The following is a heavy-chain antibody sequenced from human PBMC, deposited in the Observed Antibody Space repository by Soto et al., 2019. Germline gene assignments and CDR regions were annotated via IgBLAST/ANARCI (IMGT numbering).Heavy chain of an antibody. CDR3: ARDGYCSGGSCSYYYYYMDV. V-gene: IGHV6-1*01. D-gene: IGHD2-15*01. CDR1: GDSVSSNSAA. J-gene: IGHJ6*03. CDR2: TYYRSKWYN. Sequence: PSQTLSLTCAISGDSVSSNSAAWNCIRQCPSRGLEWLGRTYYRSKWYNDYAVSVKSRITINPDTSKNQFSLQLNSVTPEDTAVYYCARDGYCSGGSCSYYYYYMDVWGKGTTVTVSS.